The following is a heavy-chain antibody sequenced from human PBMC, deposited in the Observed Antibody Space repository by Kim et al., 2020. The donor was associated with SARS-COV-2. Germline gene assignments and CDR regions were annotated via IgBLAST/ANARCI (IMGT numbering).Heavy chain of an antibody. Sequence: GGSLRLSCAASGFTFSSYGMHWVRQAPGKGLEWVAVISYDGSNKYYADSVKGRFTISRDNSKNTLYLQMNSLRAEDTAVYYCAKDRRLGVTEVDYWGQGTLVTVSS. CDR3: AKDRRLGVTEVDY. CDR2: ISYDGSNK. J-gene: IGHJ4*02. D-gene: IGHD2-21*02. CDR1: GFTFSSYG. V-gene: IGHV3-30*18.